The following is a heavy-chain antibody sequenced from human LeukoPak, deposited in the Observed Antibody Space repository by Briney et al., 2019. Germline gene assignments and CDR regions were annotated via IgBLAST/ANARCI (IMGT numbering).Heavy chain of an antibody. CDR2: ISGSGGST. Sequence: PGGSLRLSCAASGFTFSSYAMSWVRQAPGKGLEWVSAISGSGGSTYYADSVKGRFTITRDNSKNTLYLQMNSLRAEDTAVYYCAKDSVYYDFWSGYYTDYWGQGTLVTVSS. D-gene: IGHD3-3*01. CDR1: GFTFSSYA. V-gene: IGHV3-23*01. CDR3: AKDSVYYDFWSGYYTDY. J-gene: IGHJ4*02.